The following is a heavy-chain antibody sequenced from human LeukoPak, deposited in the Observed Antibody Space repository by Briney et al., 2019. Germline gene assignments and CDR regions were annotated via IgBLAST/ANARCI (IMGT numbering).Heavy chain of an antibody. D-gene: IGHD3-22*01. Sequence: SQTLCLTCSVSGGSISSGAYYWSWIRQFPGRGLEWIAYIYHTGNTYYNPSLKSRLTISLDTSNNQFSLRLSSVTAADTAVYYCARDLSGYGASDYWGQGTLVTVSS. CDR2: IYHTGNT. CDR3: ARDLSGYGASDY. CDR1: GGSISSGAYY. V-gene: IGHV4-31*03. J-gene: IGHJ4*02.